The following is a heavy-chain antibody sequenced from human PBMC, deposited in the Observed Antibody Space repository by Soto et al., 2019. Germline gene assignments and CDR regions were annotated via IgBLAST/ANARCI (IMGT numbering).Heavy chain of an antibody. D-gene: IGHD3-22*01. CDR2: INAGNGNT. CDR3: ARDRGRLNYYDSSGYYPPDAFDI. Sequence: ASVKVSCKASGYTFTSYAMHWVRQAPGQRLEWMGWINAGNGNTKYSQKFQGRVTITRDTSASTAYMEPSSLRSEDTAVYYCARDRGRLNYYDSSGYYPPDAFDIWGQGTMVTVSS. J-gene: IGHJ3*02. CDR1: GYTFTSYA. V-gene: IGHV1-3*01.